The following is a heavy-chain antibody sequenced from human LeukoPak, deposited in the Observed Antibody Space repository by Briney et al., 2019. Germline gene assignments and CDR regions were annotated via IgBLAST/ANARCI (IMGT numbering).Heavy chain of an antibody. CDR1: GGTFSSYA. CDR3: ARDNVVTDYYGMDV. V-gene: IGHV1-69*04. Sequence: SVKVSCKASGGTFSSYAISWVRQAPGQRLEWTGRIIPILGIANHAQKFQGRVTINADKSTSTAYMELSSLRSEDTAVYYCARDNVVTDYYGMDVWGQGTTVTVSS. J-gene: IGHJ6*02. D-gene: IGHD2-21*02. CDR2: IIPILGIA.